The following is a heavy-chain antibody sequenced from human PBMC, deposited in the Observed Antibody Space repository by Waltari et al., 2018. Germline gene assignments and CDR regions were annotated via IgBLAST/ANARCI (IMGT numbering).Heavy chain of an antibody. CDR2: IYYSGST. CDR3: SRSDIVVVVAATPYYFDY. D-gene: IGHD2-15*01. CDR1: GGSISSSSYY. V-gene: IGHV4-39*01. Sequence: QLQLQESGPGLVKPSETLSLTCTVSGGSISSSSYYWGWIRQPPGKGLEWIGSIYYSGSTYYNPSLNSRVTISVDTSKNQFSLKLSSVTAADTAVYYCSRSDIVVVVAATPYYFDYWGQGTLVTVSS. J-gene: IGHJ4*02.